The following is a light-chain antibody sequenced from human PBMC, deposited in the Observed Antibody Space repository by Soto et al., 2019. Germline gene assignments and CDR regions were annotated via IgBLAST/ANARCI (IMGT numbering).Light chain of an antibody. CDR1: QSVSSNY. CDR2: GAS. CDR3: QQYGNSPRFT. Sequence: EIVLTQSPGTLSLSPGERATLSCRASQSVSSNYLAWYQQKPDQAPRLLIYGASSRATGIPDRFSGSGSGTDFTLTISSLEPEDFAMYYCQQYGNSPRFTFGPGTKVDVK. J-gene: IGKJ3*01. V-gene: IGKV3-20*01.